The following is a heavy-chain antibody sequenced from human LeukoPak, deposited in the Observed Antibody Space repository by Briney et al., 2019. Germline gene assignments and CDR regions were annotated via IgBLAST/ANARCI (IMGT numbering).Heavy chain of an antibody. Sequence: GGSLRLSCAASGFTVSGNYMSWVRQAPGKGLEWVSVIYTGGSTYNADSVKGRFTISRDKSKNTLYLQMNTLRAEDTAVYFCAGGNTWPGLSYWGQGTLLTVSS. V-gene: IGHV3-53*01. J-gene: IGHJ4*02. CDR1: GFTVSGNY. D-gene: IGHD3-10*01. CDR3: AGGNTWPGLSY. CDR2: IYTGGST.